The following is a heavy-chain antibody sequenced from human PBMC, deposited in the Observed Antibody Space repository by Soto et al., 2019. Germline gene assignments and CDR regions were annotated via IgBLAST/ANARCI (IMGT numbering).Heavy chain of an antibody. CDR1: GYTFTSYG. V-gene: IGHV1-18*01. CDR3: AREHYDFWSGYWEKTFDY. CDR2: ISAYNGNT. D-gene: IGHD3-3*01. J-gene: IGHJ4*02. Sequence: AASVKVSCKASGYTFTSYGISWVRQAPGQGLEWMGWISAYNGNTNYAQKLQGRVTMTTDTSTSTAYMELRSLRSDDTAVYYCAREHYDFWSGYWEKTFDYWGQGTLVTVSS.